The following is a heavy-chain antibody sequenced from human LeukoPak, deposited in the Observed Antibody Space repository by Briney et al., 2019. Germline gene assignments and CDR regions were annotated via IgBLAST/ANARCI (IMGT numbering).Heavy chain of an antibody. Sequence: SETLSLTCTVPGGSISSSSYYWGWIRQPPGKGPEWIGSIYYSGSTYYNPSLKSRVTISVDTSKNQFSLKLSSVTAADTAVYYCARSRRATMSFDYWGQGTLVTVSS. CDR2: IYYSGST. CDR3: ARSRRATMSFDY. J-gene: IGHJ4*02. V-gene: IGHV4-39*01. D-gene: IGHD5-12*01. CDR1: GGSISSSSYY.